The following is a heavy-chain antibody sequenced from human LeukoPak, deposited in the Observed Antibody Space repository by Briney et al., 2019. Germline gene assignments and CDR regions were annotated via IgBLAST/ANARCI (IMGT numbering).Heavy chain of an antibody. J-gene: IGHJ4*02. CDR2: INSDGSSN. CDR1: GFTSSSYL. V-gene: IGHV3-74*01. D-gene: IGHD6-13*01. CDR3: ARVRAAAGNDY. Sequence: PGGSLRLSCAASGFTSSSYLMHWVRQAPGKGLVWVSRINSDGSSNSYADSVKGPFTISRDNAKNTLYLQMNSLRAEDTAVYYCARVRAAAGNDYWGPGTLVTVSS.